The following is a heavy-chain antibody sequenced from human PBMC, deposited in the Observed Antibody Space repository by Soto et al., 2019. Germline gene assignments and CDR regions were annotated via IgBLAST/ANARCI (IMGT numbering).Heavy chain of an antibody. J-gene: IGHJ4*02. CDR3: ARDNGGDLDY. CDR2: ISHSGRT. D-gene: IGHD2-21*02. V-gene: IGHV4-30-2*01. CDR1: GGSISSGGFS. Sequence: SETLSLTCAVSGGSISSGGFSWSWIRQPPGKGLEWIGYISHSGRTSYNPSLKSRVTISVDRSKNQFSLKLSSMTAADTAVYYCARDNGGDLDYWGQGTLVTVSS.